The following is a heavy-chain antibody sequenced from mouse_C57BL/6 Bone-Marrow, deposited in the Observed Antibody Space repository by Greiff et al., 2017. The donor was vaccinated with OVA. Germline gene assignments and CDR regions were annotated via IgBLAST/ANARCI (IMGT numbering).Heavy chain of an antibody. CDR2: IDPENGDT. CDR1: GFNIKDDY. J-gene: IGHJ1*03. CDR3: TQGDYGSTCYFEG. D-gene: IGHD1-1*01. V-gene: IGHV14-4*01. Sequence: VQLKESGAELVRPGASVKLSCTASGFNIKDDYMHWVKQRPEQGLEWIGWIDPENGDTEYASKFQGKATITADTSSNTAYLQLSSLTSEDTAVYYCTQGDYGSTCYFEGWGTGTTVTVSS.